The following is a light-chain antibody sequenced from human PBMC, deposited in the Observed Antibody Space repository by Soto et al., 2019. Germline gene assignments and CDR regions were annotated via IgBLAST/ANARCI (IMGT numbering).Light chain of an antibody. CDR3: SSYTSSSTLVV. V-gene: IGLV2-14*01. CDR2: DVS. Sequence: QSALTQPASVSGSPGQSITISCTGTSSDVGGYSFVSWYQQHPGKAPKLMIYDVSNRPSGVSNRFSGTKSGNTASLTISGLHAEDEADYYCSSYTSSSTLVVFGGGPQRNVL. CDR1: SSDVGGYSF. J-gene: IGLJ2*01.